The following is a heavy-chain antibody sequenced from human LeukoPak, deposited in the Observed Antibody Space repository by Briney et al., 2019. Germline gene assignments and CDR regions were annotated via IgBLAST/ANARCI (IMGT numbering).Heavy chain of an antibody. D-gene: IGHD1-26*01. CDR2: IWYDGSNK. CDR3: TRDRSTGSYCSIDY. CDR1: VFTFNELG. J-gene: IGHJ4*02. V-gene: IGHV3-33*01. Sequence: GRSLRLSRAASVFTFNELGVHWVRQAPGQGLEWVALIWYDGSNKYYGDYVKGRFTISRDNSKNTVYLQMNSLRVEDTAIYCGTRDRSTGSYCSIDYWGQGTLATVSS.